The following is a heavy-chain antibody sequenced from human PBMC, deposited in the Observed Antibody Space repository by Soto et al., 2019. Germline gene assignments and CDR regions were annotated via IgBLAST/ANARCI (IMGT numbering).Heavy chain of an antibody. D-gene: IGHD3-22*01. V-gene: IGHV3-30-3*01. CDR2: ISYDGSNK. J-gene: IGHJ4*02. CDR1: GFTFSSYA. CDR3: ARVYSSGYYPVPY. Sequence: PGGSLRLSCAASGFTFSSYAMHWVRQAPGKGLEWVAVISYDGSNKYYADSVKGRFTISRDNSKNTLYLQMNSLRAEGTAVYYCARVYSSGYYPVPYWGQGTLVTVSS.